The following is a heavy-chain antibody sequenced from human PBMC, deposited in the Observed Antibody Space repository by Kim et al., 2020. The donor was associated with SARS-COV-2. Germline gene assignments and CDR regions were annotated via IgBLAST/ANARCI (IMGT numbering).Heavy chain of an antibody. J-gene: IGHJ6*02. Sequence: GGSLRLSCAASGFTFSSYAMHWVRQAPGKGLEWVAVISYDGSNKYYADSVKGRFTISRDNSKNTLYLQMNSLRAEDTAVYYCARDSGGAANYYYGMDVWGQGTTVTVSS. CDR2: ISYDGSNK. V-gene: IGHV3-30*04. CDR1: GFTFSSYA. CDR3: ARDSGGAANYYYGMDV. D-gene: IGHD2-15*01.